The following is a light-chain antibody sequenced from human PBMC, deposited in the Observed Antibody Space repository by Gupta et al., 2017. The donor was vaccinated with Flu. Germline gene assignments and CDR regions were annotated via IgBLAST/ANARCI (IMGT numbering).Light chain of an antibody. Sequence: QSALTQPRSVSGSPGQSVTIPCPGTSSGLGGYDYVSWYQQHPGKAPKLIIYDVNKRPSGVPDRLSGSKSGNTASLTISGLQADDEADYYCCSYAGTYTWVFGGGTKLTVL. CDR3: CSYAGTYTWV. J-gene: IGLJ3*02. V-gene: IGLV2-11*01. CDR2: DVN. CDR1: SSGLGGYDY.